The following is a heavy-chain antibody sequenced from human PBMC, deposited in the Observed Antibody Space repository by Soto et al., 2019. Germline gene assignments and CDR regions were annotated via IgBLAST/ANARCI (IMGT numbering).Heavy chain of an antibody. J-gene: IGHJ4*02. Sequence: PSETLSLTCTVSGGSMSSYYWTWLRQSPGRGLAWIGYISYSGSTYYNPSLKSRVTTSADTSKNQFSLRMNSMTAADTAVYYCARADPDASVGNWGQGTLVTVSS. D-gene: IGHD2-15*01. CDR2: ISYSGST. V-gene: IGHV4-59*01. CDR3: ARADPDASVGN. CDR1: GGSMSSYY.